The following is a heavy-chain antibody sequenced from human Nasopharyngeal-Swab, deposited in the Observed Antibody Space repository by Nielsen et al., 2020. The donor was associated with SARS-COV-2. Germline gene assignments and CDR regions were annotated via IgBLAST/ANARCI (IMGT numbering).Heavy chain of an antibody. CDR3: ARDYSSSWSRFNYFDY. D-gene: IGHD6-13*01. Sequence: GGSLRLSCAASGVTFSSYSMNWVRQAPGKGLEWVSSISRSSRFIYYADSVKGRFTISRDNAKNSLYLQMNSLRAEDTAVYYCARDYSSSWSRFNYFDYWGQGTLVTVSS. V-gene: IGHV3-21*01. J-gene: IGHJ4*02. CDR2: ISRSSRFI. CDR1: GVTFSSYS.